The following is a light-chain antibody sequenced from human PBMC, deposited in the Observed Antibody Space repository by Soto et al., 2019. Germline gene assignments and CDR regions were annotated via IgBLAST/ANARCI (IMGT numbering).Light chain of an antibody. CDR2: KAS. V-gene: IGKV1-5*03. CDR3: LQCNSYDYS. CDR1: QSISSW. J-gene: IGKJ2*01. Sequence: DIQMTQSPSTLSASVGDRVTITCRASQSISSWLAWYQQKPGKAPKLLIYKASIVESGVPSRFSCSGSGTELTPIISSMHANDFATYYCLQCNSYDYSFRQGTKLEI.